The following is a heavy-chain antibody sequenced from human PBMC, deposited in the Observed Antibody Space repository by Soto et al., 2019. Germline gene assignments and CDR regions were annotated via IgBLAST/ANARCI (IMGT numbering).Heavy chain of an antibody. J-gene: IGHJ5*02. D-gene: IGHD6-19*01. CDR3: ARTYSSGWYGDWFDP. CDR2: IYYSGST. CDR1: GGSISSGGYY. Sequence: SETLSLTCTVSGGSISSGGYYWSWIRQHPGKGLEWIGYIYYSGSTYYNPSLKSRVTISVDTSKNQFSLKLSSVTAADTAVYYCARTYSSGWYGDWFDPWGQGTLVTVSS. V-gene: IGHV4-31*03.